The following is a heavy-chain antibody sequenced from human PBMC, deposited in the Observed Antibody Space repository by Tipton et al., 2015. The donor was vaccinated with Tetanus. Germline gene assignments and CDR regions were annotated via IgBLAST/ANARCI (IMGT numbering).Heavy chain of an antibody. J-gene: IGHJ5*01. D-gene: IGHD1-14*01. CDR3: AKDRGTGIWGADFDS. CDR2: ISDDGGST. CDR1: GFTFTNYA. V-gene: IGHV3-23*03. Sequence: GSLRLSCAASGFTFTNYAMSWVRQAPGKGLEWVSFISDDGGSTYYYADSVKGRFTISRDNSENTLFLQMTFLRAEDMAVYYCAKDRGTGIWGADFDSWGQGTLVTVSS.